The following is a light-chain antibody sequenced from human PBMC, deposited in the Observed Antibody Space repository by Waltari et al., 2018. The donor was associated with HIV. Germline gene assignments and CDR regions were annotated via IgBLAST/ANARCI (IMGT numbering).Light chain of an antibody. CDR1: QSISVW. Sequence: DIQMTQSPSTLSASIGDRVTITCRASQSISVWLALYHQKPGKAPNLLIYEASNLESGVPSRFSGTGSGTEFTLTISSLQPDDSATFYCQQYDSCPWTFGQGTKVGIK. CDR2: EAS. CDR3: QQYDSCPWT. V-gene: IGKV1-5*03. J-gene: IGKJ1*01.